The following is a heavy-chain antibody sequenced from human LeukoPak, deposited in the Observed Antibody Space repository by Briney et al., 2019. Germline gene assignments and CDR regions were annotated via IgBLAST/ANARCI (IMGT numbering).Heavy chain of an antibody. D-gene: IGHD6-19*01. CDR3: ARGGLDSSGWLDY. CDR1: GYTFTSYD. CDR2: MNPNTGNT. V-gene: IGHV1-8*01. J-gene: IGHJ4*02. Sequence: ASVKVSCKASGYTFTSYDINWVRQATGQGLEWRGWMNPNTGNTGYAQKFQDRVTMTRNTSISTAYMELSSLRSEDTAVYYCARGGLDSSGWLDYWGQGTLVTVSS.